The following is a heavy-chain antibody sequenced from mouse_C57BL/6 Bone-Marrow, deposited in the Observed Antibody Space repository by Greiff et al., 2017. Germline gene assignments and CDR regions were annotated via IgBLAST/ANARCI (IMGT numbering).Heavy chain of an antibody. CDR2: IHPNSGST. CDR3: ARRGTTVVHYYAMDY. D-gene: IGHD1-1*01. Sequence: QVQLKQPGAELVKPGASVKLSCKASGYTFTSYWMHWVKQRPGQGLEWIGMIHPNSGSTNYNEKFKSKATLTVDKSSSTAYMQLSSLTSEDSAVYYCARRGTTVVHYYAMDYWGQGTSVTVSS. CDR1: GYTFTSYW. J-gene: IGHJ4*01. V-gene: IGHV1-64*01.